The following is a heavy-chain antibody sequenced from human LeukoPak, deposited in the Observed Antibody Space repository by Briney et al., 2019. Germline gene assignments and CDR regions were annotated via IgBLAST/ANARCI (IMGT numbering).Heavy chain of an antibody. CDR1: GFTFSSSA. CDR3: AKHGVTSLLYFDF. V-gene: IGHV3-23*01. CDR2: ISESGDYT. J-gene: IGHJ2*01. Sequence: GGSLRLSCAASGFTFSSSAMSWVRQAPGKGLEWVSVISESGDYTQFADSVKGRFTISRDNSKSTLYLQLNSLRAEDTAVYHCAKHGVTSLLYFDFWGRGTLVTVSS. D-gene: IGHD2-21*02.